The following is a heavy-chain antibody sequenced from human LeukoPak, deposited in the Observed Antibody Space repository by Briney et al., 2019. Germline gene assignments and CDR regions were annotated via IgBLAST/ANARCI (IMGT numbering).Heavy chain of an antibody. Sequence: PGGSLRLSCAASEFTFSSYWMHWVRQAPGKGLVWVSRINSDGRSTSYADSVKGRFTISRDSAKNTLYLQMNSLRAEDTAVYYCARVTIFGVVATFDYWGQGTLITVSS. CDR2: INSDGRST. J-gene: IGHJ4*02. V-gene: IGHV3-74*01. CDR3: ARVTIFGVVATFDY. D-gene: IGHD3-3*01. CDR1: EFTFSSYW.